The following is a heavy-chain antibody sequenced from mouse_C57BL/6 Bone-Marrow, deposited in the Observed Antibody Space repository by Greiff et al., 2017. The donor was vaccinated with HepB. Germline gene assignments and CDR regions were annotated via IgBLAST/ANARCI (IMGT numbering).Heavy chain of an antibody. D-gene: IGHD6-5*01. CDR2: IYPGDGDT. CDR3: ALSIFYWYFDV. J-gene: IGHJ1*03. CDR1: GYAFSSSW. Sequence: QVQLQQSGPELVKPGASVKISCKASGYAFSSSWMNWVKQRPGKGLEWIGRIYPGDGDTNYNGKFKGKATLTADKSSSPAYMQLSSLTSEDSAVYFCALSIFYWYFDVWGTGTTVTVSS. V-gene: IGHV1-82*01.